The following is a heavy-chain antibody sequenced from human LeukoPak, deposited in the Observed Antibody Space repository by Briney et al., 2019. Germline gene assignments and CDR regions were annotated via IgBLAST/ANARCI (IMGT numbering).Heavy chain of an antibody. CDR3: ARADCSSASCYSWPANWFDP. J-gene: IGHJ5*02. D-gene: IGHD2-2*01. Sequence: VKVSSKAPRGTFSSYATSWVRQAPGQGLEWMGSIIPIFGIANYAQKFRGRVTIIADKSTRTADMELSSLRSEDTAVYYCARADCSSASCYSWPANWFDPWGQGTLVTVSS. CDR2: IIPIFGIA. CDR1: RGTFSSYA. V-gene: IGHV1-69*10.